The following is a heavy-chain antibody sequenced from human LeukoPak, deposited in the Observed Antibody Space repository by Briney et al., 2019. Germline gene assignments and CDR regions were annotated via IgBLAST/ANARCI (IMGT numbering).Heavy chain of an antibody. CDR3: ARYEDWFDP. D-gene: IGHD3-16*01. Sequence: SETLSLTCTVSGGSISSYYWSWIRQPPGKGLEWIGYIYYSGSTNYNPSLKSRVTISVDTSKNQFSLKLSSVIAADTAVYYCARYEDWFDPWGQGTLVTVSS. V-gene: IGHV4-59*01. J-gene: IGHJ5*02. CDR2: IYYSGST. CDR1: GGSISSYY.